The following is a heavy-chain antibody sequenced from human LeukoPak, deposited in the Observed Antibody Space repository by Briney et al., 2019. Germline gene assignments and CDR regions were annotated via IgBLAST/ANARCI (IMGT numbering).Heavy chain of an antibody. D-gene: IGHD1-1*01. J-gene: IGHJ4*02. CDR3: TRVTTNGYFEY. CDR1: GFTFSNFW. CDR2: INFDESAK. V-gene: IGHV3-7*04. Sequence: PGGSLRLSCAASGFTFSNFWMGWVRQAPRKGLEWVASINFDESAKHHVDSVKGRFTISRDNARNSMFLQMNSLRAEDTAVYFCTRVTTNGYFEYWGQGILVTVSS.